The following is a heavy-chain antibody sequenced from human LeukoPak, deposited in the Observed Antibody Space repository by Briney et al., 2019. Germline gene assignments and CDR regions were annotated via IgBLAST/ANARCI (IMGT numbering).Heavy chain of an antibody. J-gene: IGHJ4*02. D-gene: IGHD3-10*01. CDR2: IDGSGDAT. CDR3: AKELYTGSYFASDY. CDR1: GFTVTSNY. Sequence: PGGSLILSCAASGFTVTSNYMSWVRQAPGKGLEWVSVIDGSGDATFYAGSVKGRFTISRDNSKNTLYLQVNSLRAEDTALYYCAKELYTGSYFASDYWGQGTLVTVSS. V-gene: IGHV3-23*01.